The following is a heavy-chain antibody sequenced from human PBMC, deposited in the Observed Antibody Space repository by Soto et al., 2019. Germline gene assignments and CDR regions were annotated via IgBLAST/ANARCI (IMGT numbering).Heavy chain of an antibody. J-gene: IGHJ5*02. D-gene: IGHD4-17*01. CDR3: TKEHDYGYYGWFDP. CDR1: GFAFGSYA. Sequence: WGSLRLSCVASGFAFGSYAMSCFRQAPGKGLEWVSTITNSGGSTYYADSVKGRFTISRDNSKNTLYMQMTTLTAEDTAIYYCTKEHDYGYYGWFDPWGQGTLVTVSS. CDR2: ITNSGGST. V-gene: IGHV3-23*01.